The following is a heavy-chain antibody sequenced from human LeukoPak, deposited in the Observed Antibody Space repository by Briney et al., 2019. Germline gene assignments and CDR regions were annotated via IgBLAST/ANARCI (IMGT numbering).Heavy chain of an antibody. V-gene: IGHV3-49*04. Sequence: PGRSLRLSCTASGFTFGDYAMSWVRQAPGKGLEWVGFIRSKAYGGTTEYAASVKGRFTISRDDSKSIAYLQMNSLKTEDTAVYYCTPFDYGDFYYYYYMDVWGKGTTVTVSS. D-gene: IGHD4-17*01. CDR3: TPFDYGDFYYYYYMDV. CDR2: IRSKAYGGTT. J-gene: IGHJ6*03. CDR1: GFTFGDYA.